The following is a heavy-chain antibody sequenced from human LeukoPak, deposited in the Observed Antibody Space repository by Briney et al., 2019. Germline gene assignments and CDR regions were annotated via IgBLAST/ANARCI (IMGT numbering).Heavy chain of an antibody. J-gene: IGHJ5*02. CDR2: IKQDGSEK. CDR1: GFTFSNYA. CDR3: ARGPQYYDFWGGYSNWFDP. Sequence: GGSLRLSCAASGFTFSNYAMIWVRQAPGKGLEWVANIKQDGSEKYYVDSVKGRFTISRDNAKNSLYLQMNSLRAEDTAVYYCARGPQYYDFWGGYSNWFDPWGQGTLVTVSS. V-gene: IGHV3-7*01. D-gene: IGHD3-3*01.